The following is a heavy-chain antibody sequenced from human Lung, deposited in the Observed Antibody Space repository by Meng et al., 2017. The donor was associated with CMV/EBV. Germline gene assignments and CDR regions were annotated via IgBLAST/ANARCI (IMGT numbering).Heavy chain of an antibody. CDR2: IYYSGSM. Sequence: SXTLSLTCTVSGGSISSSNYYWGWIRQPPGKGLEWIGSIYYSGSMFYNPSLKSRVTISVDTAKNQFSLKLSSVTAADTAVYYCARDRLYYLWSGYVNYYGIDVWGQGTTVTFSS. CDR3: ARDRLYYLWSGYVNYYGIDV. J-gene: IGHJ6*02. V-gene: IGHV4-39*07. CDR1: GGSISSSNYY. D-gene: IGHD3-3*01.